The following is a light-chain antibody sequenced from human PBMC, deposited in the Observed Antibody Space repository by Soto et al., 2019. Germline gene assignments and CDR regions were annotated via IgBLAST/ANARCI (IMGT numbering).Light chain of an antibody. CDR2: GAS. V-gene: IGKV3-20*01. Sequence: EIVLTQSPGTLSLSPGERATLSCRASQSVSSSYLVWYQQKPGQAPRLLIYGASSTATGIPDRFSGSGSGTDFTLTISRLEPEDFAVYYCQQYGSSPPITFGQGTRLEIK. J-gene: IGKJ5*01. CDR1: QSVSSSY. CDR3: QQYGSSPPIT.